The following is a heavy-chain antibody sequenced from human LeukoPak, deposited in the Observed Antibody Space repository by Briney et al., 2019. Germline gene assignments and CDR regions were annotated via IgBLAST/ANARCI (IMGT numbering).Heavy chain of an antibody. D-gene: IGHD2-8*01. CDR1: GGSISINNFW. Sequence: PSETLSLTCSISGGSISINNFWWGWIRQSPGKAMEWVGSVYYSGSTYYNPSLTRRLTMSVDASKNQFSLKLTSLTAADTAVYYCARGTSFGLMNSDNWGQGTLVIVSS. J-gene: IGHJ4*02. V-gene: IGHV4-39*07. CDR2: VYYSGST. CDR3: ARGTSFGLMNSDN.